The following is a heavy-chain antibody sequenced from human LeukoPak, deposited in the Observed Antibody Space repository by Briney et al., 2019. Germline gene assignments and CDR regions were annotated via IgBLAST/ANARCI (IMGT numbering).Heavy chain of an antibody. V-gene: IGHV3-23*01. Sequence: GGSLRLSCAAAGFTFSSYAMSWVRQAPGKGLEWVSAISGSGGSTYYADFVKGRFTISRDNSKNTLYLQMNSLRAEDTAVYYCAKDRTARYYDSSGPGDYWRQGTLVTVSS. CDR3: AKDRTARYYDSSGPGDY. J-gene: IGHJ4*02. CDR2: ISGSGGST. CDR1: GFTFSSYA. D-gene: IGHD3-22*01.